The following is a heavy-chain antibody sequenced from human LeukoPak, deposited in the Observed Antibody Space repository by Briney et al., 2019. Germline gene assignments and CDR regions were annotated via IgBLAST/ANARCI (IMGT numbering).Heavy chain of an antibody. Sequence: PSETLSLTCTVSGGSISSYYWSWIRQPAGKGLEWIGSIYHSGSTYYNPSLKSRVTISVDTSKNQFSLKLSSVTAADTAVYYCASDTKNYGDYPFDWFDPWGQGTLVTVSS. CDR1: GGSISSYY. CDR2: IYHSGST. D-gene: IGHD4-17*01. V-gene: IGHV4-4*07. J-gene: IGHJ5*02. CDR3: ASDTKNYGDYPFDWFDP.